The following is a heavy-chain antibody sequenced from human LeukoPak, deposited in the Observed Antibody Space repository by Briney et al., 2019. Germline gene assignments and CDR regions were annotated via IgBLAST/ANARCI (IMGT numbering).Heavy chain of an antibody. J-gene: IGHJ3*01. V-gene: IGHV3-23*01. CDR1: GFTFTNFA. Sequence: GGSLRLSCAGSGFTFTNFAMTWVRQAPGKGLEWVSSMGPTGDTYYADSVKGRFSISRDASKNTIYLQMSTLRADDTAVYFCARPTPYGTTWAGAFDLWGQGTMVTVSS. CDR3: ARPTPYGTTWAGAFDL. CDR2: MGPTGDT. D-gene: IGHD1-14*01.